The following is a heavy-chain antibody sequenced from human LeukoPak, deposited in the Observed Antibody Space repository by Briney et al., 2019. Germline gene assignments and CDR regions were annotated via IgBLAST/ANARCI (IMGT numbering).Heavy chain of an antibody. J-gene: IGHJ4*02. D-gene: IGHD5-18*01. CDR2: ISSSGSTI. Sequence: GGSLRLSCAASGFTLSSYEMNWVRQAPGKGLEWISYISSSGSTIYNADSVKGRFTISRDNAKNSLYLQMNSLRGEDTAVYYCAGKTSPGYSYGFDYWGQGTLVTVSS. CDR3: AGKTSPGYSYGFDY. V-gene: IGHV3-48*03. CDR1: GFTLSSYE.